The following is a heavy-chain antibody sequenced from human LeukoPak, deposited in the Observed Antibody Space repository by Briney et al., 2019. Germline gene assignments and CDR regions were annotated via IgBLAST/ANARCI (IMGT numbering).Heavy chain of an antibody. CDR2: NSGST. CDR1: GGSISSSSYY. Sequence: PSETLSLTCTVSGGSISSSSYYWGWIHQPPGKGLEWIGSNSGSTYYNPSLKSRVTISVDTSKNQFSLKLSSVTAADTAVYYCANEGLRKDYWGQGTLVTVSS. V-gene: IGHV4-39*01. J-gene: IGHJ4*02. CDR3: ANEGLRKDY.